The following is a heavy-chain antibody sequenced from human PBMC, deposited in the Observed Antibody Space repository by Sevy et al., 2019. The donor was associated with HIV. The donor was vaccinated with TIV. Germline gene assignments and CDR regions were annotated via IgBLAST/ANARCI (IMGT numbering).Heavy chain of an antibody. CDR2: INPNSGGT. Sequence: ASVKVSCKASGYTFTGYYMHWVRQAPGQGLEWMGGINPNSGGTNYAQKFQGWVTMTRDTSISTAYMELSRLRSDDTAVYYCARGSSSWDYYFDYWGQGTLVTVSS. V-gene: IGHV1-2*04. CDR3: ARGSSSWDYYFDY. D-gene: IGHD6-13*01. J-gene: IGHJ4*02. CDR1: GYTFTGYY.